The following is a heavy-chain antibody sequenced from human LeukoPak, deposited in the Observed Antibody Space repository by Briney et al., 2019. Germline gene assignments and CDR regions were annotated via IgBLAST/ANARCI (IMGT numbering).Heavy chain of an antibody. J-gene: IGHJ5*02. CDR2: IIPIFGSA. CDR3: ARSVNWNDGFWFDP. Sequence: SVKVSCKASGGTFSSYAISWVRQAPGQGLEWMGGIIPIFGSANSAQKFQDRVTITADESTSTAYMELTSLRSEDTAVYYCARSVNWNDGFWFDPWGQGTLVTVSS. D-gene: IGHD1-20*01. CDR1: GGTFSSYA. V-gene: IGHV1-69*01.